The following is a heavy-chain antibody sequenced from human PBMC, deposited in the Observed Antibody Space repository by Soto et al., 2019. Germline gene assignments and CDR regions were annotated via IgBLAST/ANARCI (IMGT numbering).Heavy chain of an antibody. CDR1: GLPHSSFA. CDR3: AKVKNYYDSSGIFPSYFDY. Sequence: GGSLRLSCTASGLPHSSFAMRWVRQAPGKGLECVSGIYGSGRGIEYADSVKGRFTISRDNSKNTLYLQMNSLRAEDTAVYYCAKVKNYYDSSGIFPSYFDYWGQGTLVTVSS. D-gene: IGHD3-22*01. V-gene: IGHV3-23*05. CDR2: IYGSGRGI. J-gene: IGHJ4*02.